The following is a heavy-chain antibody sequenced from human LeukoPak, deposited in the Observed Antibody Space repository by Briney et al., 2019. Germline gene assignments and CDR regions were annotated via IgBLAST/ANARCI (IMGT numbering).Heavy chain of an antibody. J-gene: IGHJ4*02. V-gene: IGHV3-33*08. CDR3: ARDGTGSGFDY. CDR2: IWYDGSNK. Sequence: GGSLRLSCVASGFTFSSYSMNWVRQAPGKGLEWVAVIWYDGSNKYYADSVKGRFTISRDNSKNTLYLQMNSLRAEDTAVYYCARDGTGSGFDYWGQGTLVTVSS. D-gene: IGHD1-7*01. CDR1: GFTFSSYS.